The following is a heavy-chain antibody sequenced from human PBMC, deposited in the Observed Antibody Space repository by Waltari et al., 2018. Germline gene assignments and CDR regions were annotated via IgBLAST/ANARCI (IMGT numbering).Heavy chain of an antibody. V-gene: IGHV4-39*01. D-gene: IGHD6-13*01. CDR1: PCSITTYGYY. CDR2: LYYSGIT. J-gene: IGHJ3*02. CDR3: AVGRGIFDI. Sequence: LQLQESGPGLVKPSETLSLTCTVSPCSITTYGYYWGWIRQPPGKGLEWIGSLYYSGITYYDPSLESRVIISIDTSESRISLRLNSVTAADTAVYYCAVGRGIFDIWGQGTVVTVSS.